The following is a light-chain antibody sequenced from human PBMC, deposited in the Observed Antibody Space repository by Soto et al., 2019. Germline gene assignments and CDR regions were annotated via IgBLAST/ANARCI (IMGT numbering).Light chain of an antibody. J-gene: IGLJ1*01. CDR2: EVT. V-gene: IGLV2-14*01. CDR1: RSDVGAYNY. CDR3: SSFTSRFTFV. Sequence: QSVLTQPASVSGSPGQSIAISCTGTRSDVGAYNYVSWYQQHPGKAPKLMISEVTNRPSGVSDRFSGSKSGNTGSLTISGLQAEDEADYYCSSFTSRFTFVFGTGTKAPS.